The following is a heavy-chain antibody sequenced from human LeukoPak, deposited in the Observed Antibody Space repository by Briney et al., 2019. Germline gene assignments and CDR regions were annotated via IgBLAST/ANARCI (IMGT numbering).Heavy chain of an antibody. D-gene: IGHD2-15*01. CDR2: ITGGGEGT. CDR3: ASRDPCSGATCFGLAY. Sequence: GGSLRLSCAASGFTFRSKDMYWVRQAPGKGLERLSAITGGGEGTDYADSVKGRFTISRDNSRNTVYLQMNSLRGEDTAIYYCASRDPCSGATCFGLAYWGQGTLVTVSS. V-gene: IGHV3-23*01. J-gene: IGHJ4*02. CDR1: GFTFRSKD.